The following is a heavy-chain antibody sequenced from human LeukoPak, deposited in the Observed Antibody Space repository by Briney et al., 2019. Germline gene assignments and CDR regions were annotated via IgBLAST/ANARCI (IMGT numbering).Heavy chain of an antibody. CDR1: GYTFTSYD. Sequence: ASVKVSCKASGYTFTSYDINWVRQATGQGLEWMGWMNPNSSNTGYAQKFQGRVTMTRNTSISTAYMELSSLRSEDTAVYYCARGGAYYYGSGSYVYYYYGMDVWGQGTTVTVSS. V-gene: IGHV1-8*01. CDR2: MNPNSSNT. D-gene: IGHD3-10*01. J-gene: IGHJ6*02. CDR3: ARGGAYYYGSGSYVYYYYGMDV.